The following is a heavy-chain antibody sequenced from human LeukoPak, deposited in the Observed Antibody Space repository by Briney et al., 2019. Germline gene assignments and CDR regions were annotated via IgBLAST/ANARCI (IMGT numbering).Heavy chain of an antibody. CDR1: GFTFSRYS. J-gene: IGHJ4*02. CDR2: ISSSSSFI. CDR3: ARDPPLGYCSSSSCPHLDY. D-gene: IGHD2-2*01. V-gene: IGHV3-21*01. Sequence: GGSLRLSCAASGFTFSRYSMNLVRQAPGKGLEWLSSISSSSSFIYYADSVKGRFTISRDNAKNSLYLQMNSLRAEDTAVYYCARDPPLGYCSSSSCPHLDYWGQGTLVTVSS.